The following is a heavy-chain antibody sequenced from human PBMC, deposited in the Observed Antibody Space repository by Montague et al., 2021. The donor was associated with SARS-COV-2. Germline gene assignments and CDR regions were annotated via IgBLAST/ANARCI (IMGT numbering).Heavy chain of an antibody. V-gene: IGHV4-34*01. Sequence: SETLSLTCTVPGGFISSSYWSWIRQPPGKGPEWIGEINHSGSTNYNPSLKSRVTISVDTSKNQFSLKLSSVTAADMAVYYCARVRYYGSGTSLGMDVWGQGTTVTVSS. CDR3: ARVRYYGSGTSLGMDV. J-gene: IGHJ6*02. CDR2: INHSGST. CDR1: GGFISSSY. D-gene: IGHD3-10*01.